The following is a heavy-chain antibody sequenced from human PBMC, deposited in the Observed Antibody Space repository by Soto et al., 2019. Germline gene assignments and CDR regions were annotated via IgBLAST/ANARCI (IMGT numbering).Heavy chain of an antibody. Sequence: SETLSLTCTVSGGSISSGDYYWSWIRQPPEKGLEWIGYIYYSGSTYYNPSLKSRVTISVDTSKNQFSLKLSSVTAADTAVYYCARLTSGYSSGWFIDYWGQGTLVTVSS. V-gene: IGHV4-30-4*01. J-gene: IGHJ4*02. D-gene: IGHD6-19*01. CDR1: GGSISSGDYY. CDR3: ARLTSGYSSGWFIDY. CDR2: IYYSGST.